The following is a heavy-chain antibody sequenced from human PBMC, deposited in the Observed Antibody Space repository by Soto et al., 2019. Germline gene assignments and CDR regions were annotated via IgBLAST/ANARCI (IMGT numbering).Heavy chain of an antibody. V-gene: IGHV4-59*01. Sequence: SETLSLTCTVSGGSISSYYWSWIRQPPGKGLEWIGYIYYSGSTNYNPSLKSRVTISVDTSKNQFSLKLSSVTAADTAVYYCARALSSGWYVGYYYYGMDVWGQGTTVTVSS. CDR3: ARALSSGWYVGYYYYGMDV. J-gene: IGHJ6*02. D-gene: IGHD6-19*01. CDR1: GGSISSYY. CDR2: IYYSGST.